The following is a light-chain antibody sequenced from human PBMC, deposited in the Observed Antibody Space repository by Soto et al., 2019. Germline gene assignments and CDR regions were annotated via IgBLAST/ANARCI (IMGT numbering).Light chain of an antibody. V-gene: IGKV3-11*01. J-gene: IGKJ4*01. CDR3: QQRSSWLT. CDR1: QSVSSY. CDR2: DAS. Sequence: EIVLTQSPATFSLSPGERATLSCRASQSVSSYLAWYQQKPGQAPRLLIYDASKRATGIPARFSGSGFGTDYTLTISSLEPEDFAVYYCQQRSSWLTFGGGTKVDIK.